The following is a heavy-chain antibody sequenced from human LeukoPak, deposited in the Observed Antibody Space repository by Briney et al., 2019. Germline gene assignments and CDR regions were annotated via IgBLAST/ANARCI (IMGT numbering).Heavy chain of an antibody. V-gene: IGHV1-2*02. J-gene: IGHJ6*03. Sequence: GASVKVSCKASGYTFTSYDINWVRQAPGQGLEWMGWINPNSGGTNYAQKFQGRVTMTRDTSVSTAYMELSRLRSDDTAVYYCARGVWEMATSNGYYYMDVWGKGTTVTVSS. CDR2: INPNSGGT. D-gene: IGHD5-24*01. CDR3: ARGVWEMATSNGYYYMDV. CDR1: GYTFTSYD.